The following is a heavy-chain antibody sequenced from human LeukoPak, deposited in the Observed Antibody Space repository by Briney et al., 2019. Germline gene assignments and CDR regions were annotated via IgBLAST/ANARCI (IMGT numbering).Heavy chain of an antibody. CDR2: VYYSGST. J-gene: IGHJ6*04. CDR1: GGSISSYY. V-gene: IGHV4-59*01. D-gene: IGHD3-10*01. CDR3: ARGRPWFGELLFPYFYGMDV. Sequence: WETLTLTCTVSGGSISSYYWSWIRQPPGKGLEWIWYVYYSGSTNCNPSLKSRVTISVDTSKNQFSLKLNSVTAADTAVYYCARGRPWFGELLFPYFYGMDVWGKGTTVTVSS.